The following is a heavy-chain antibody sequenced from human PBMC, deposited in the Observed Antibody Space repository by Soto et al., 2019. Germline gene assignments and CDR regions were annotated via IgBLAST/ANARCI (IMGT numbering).Heavy chain of an antibody. J-gene: IGHJ6*03. V-gene: IGHV4-39*01. Sequence: SETLSLTCTVSGGSISSSSYYWGWIRQPPGKGLEWIGSIYYSGSTYYNPSLKSRVTISVDTSKNQFSLKLSSATAADTAVYYCARPSRDFWSGRPYYYYMDVWGKGTTVTVSS. D-gene: IGHD3-3*01. CDR2: IYYSGST. CDR3: ARPSRDFWSGRPYYYYMDV. CDR1: GGSISSSSYY.